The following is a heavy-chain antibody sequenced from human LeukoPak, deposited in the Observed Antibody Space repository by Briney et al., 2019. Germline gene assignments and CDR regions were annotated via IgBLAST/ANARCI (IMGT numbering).Heavy chain of an antibody. CDR2: ISSSSSYI. J-gene: IGHJ4*02. CDR3: ARGGYSSGWYGFRLMSLDYYFDY. V-gene: IGHV3-21*01. D-gene: IGHD6-19*01. Sequence: PGGSLRLSCAASGFTFSSYSMNWVRQAPGKGLEWVSSISSSSSYIYYADSVKGRFTISRDNAKNSLYLQMNSLRAEDTAVYYCARGGYSSGWYGFRLMSLDYYFDYWGQGTLVTVSS. CDR1: GFTFSSYS.